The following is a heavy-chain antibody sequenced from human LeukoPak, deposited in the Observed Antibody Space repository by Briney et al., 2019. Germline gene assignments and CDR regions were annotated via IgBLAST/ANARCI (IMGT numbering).Heavy chain of an antibody. CDR3: ARGGYHHGFDI. CDR1: GFTFNSYW. D-gene: IGHD2-15*01. CDR2: INSDGSDT. Sequence: GGSLRFSCAASGFTFNSYWFHWVRQAPGKGLVWVSRINSDGSDTIYADSVEGRFTISRDNTKSTVYLQMNSLKAEDTAVYYCARGGYHHGFDIWGQGTMVTVSS. V-gene: IGHV3-74*01. J-gene: IGHJ3*02.